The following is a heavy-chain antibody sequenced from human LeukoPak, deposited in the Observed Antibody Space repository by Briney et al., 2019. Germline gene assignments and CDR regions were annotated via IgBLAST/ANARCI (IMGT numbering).Heavy chain of an antibody. CDR1: GYSISSGYY. V-gene: IGHV4-38-2*02. Sequence: SETLSLTCTVSGYSISSGYYWGWIRQPPGKGLEWIGSIHHSGSTNYNPSLKSRVTISVDTSKNQFSLKLSSVTAADTAVYYCARHPYYGSGTWFDPWGQGTLVTVSS. CDR3: ARHPYYGSGTWFDP. CDR2: IHHSGST. D-gene: IGHD3-10*01. J-gene: IGHJ5*02.